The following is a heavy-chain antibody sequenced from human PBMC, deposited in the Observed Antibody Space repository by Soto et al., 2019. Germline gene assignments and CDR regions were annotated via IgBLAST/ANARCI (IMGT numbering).Heavy chain of an antibody. J-gene: IGHJ1*01. CDR2: IYHSGST. CDR3: ARKDYYGSGTFQY. Sequence: SSETLSLTCAVSGDSISSSNWWSWVRQPPGKGLEWIGEIYHSGSTNYNPSLKSRVTISVDKSKKQFSLKVKSVTAADTAVYYCARKDYYGSGTFQYWGQGTPVTVSS. V-gene: IGHV4-4*02. CDR1: GDSISSSNW. D-gene: IGHD3-10*01.